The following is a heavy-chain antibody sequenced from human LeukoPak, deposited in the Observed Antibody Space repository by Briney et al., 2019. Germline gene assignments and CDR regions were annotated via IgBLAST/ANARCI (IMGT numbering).Heavy chain of an antibody. Sequence: SETLSLTCTVSGGSISSSNYYWGWIRQPPGEGLEWIGSIYYSGSTNYNPSLKSRVTISVDTSKNQFSLKLSSVTAADTAVYYCARGTTVVTPFLGAFDIWGQGTMVTVSS. J-gene: IGHJ3*02. CDR3: ARGTTVVTPFLGAFDI. D-gene: IGHD4-23*01. CDR2: IYYSGST. V-gene: IGHV4-39*07. CDR1: GGSISSSNYY.